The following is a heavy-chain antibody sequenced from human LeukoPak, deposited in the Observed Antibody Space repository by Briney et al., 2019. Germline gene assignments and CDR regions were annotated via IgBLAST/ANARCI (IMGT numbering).Heavy chain of an antibody. J-gene: IGHJ4*02. V-gene: IGHV6-1*01. CDR2: TYYRSKWYN. Sequence: SQTLSLTCAISGDSVSSNSAAWNWIRQSPSRGLEWLGRTYYRSKWYNDYAVSVKSRITINPDTSKNQFSLQLNSVTPEDTAVYYCARDLRRGSGSCYLYYFDYWGQGTLVTVSS. CDR3: ARDLRRGSGSCYLYYFDY. D-gene: IGHD3-10*01. CDR1: GDSVSSNSAA.